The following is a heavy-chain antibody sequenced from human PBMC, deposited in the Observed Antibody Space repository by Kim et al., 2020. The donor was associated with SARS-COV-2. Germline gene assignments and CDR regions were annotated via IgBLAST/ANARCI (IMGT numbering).Heavy chain of an antibody. Sequence: SETLSLTCAVYGGSFSGYYWSWIRQPPGKGLEWIGEINHSGSTNYNPSLKSRVTISVDTSKNQFSLKLSSVTAADTAVYYCARGRYSSSWYGPAARLATFDPWGQGTLVTVSS. J-gene: IGHJ5*02. D-gene: IGHD6-13*01. CDR1: GGSFSGYY. CDR3: ARGRYSSSWYGPAARLATFDP. CDR2: INHSGST. V-gene: IGHV4-34*01.